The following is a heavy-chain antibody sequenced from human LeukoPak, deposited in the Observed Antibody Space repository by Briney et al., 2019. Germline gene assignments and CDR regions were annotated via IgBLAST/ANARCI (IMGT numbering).Heavy chain of an antibody. Sequence: GGSLRLSCAASGFTVSSNYMSWVRQAPGKGLEWVSVIFSNDNTFYADSVKGRFTISRDTSKNTLNLQMNSLRAEDTAVYYCARAVGYCSGGSCYLGPWGQGTLVTVSS. CDR1: GFTVSSNY. V-gene: IGHV3-66*01. CDR2: IFSNDNT. D-gene: IGHD2-15*01. CDR3: ARAVGYCSGGSCYLGP. J-gene: IGHJ5*02.